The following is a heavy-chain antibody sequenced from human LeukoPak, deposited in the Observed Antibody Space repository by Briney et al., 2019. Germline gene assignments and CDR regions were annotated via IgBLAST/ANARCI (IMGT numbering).Heavy chain of an antibody. CDR2: ISAYNGNT. D-gene: IGHD3-22*01. CDR3: ARTSSGFYYYFGADV. J-gene: IGHJ6*02. V-gene: IGHV1-18*01. CDR1: DYTFTTHG. Sequence: ASVKVSCKASDYTFTTHGITWVRQAPGQGLEWMGWISAYNGNTNYAYKLQGRVTMTTDTSTSTAYMELRSLTSDDTAIYYCARTSSGFYYYFGADVWGQGTTVTVSS.